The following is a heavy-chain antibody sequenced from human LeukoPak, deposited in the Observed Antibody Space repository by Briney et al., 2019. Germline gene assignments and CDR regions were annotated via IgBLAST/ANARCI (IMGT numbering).Heavy chain of an antibody. D-gene: IGHD3-22*01. J-gene: IGHJ4*02. CDR1: GFTFSSYE. CDR3: AKKNGDSSGYYLYYFDY. V-gene: IGHV3-48*03. CDR2: ISSSGSTI. Sequence: GGSLRLSCAASGFTFSSYEMNWVRQAPGKGLEWVSYISSSGSTIYYADYVKGLFTISRDNSKNTLYLQLNSLRAEDTAVYYCAKKNGDSSGYYLYYFDYWGQGTLVTVSS.